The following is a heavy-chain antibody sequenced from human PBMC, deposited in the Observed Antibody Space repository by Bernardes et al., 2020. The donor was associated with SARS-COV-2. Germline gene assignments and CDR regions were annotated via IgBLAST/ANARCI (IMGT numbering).Heavy chain of an antibody. CDR1: AFPFSSDA. Sequence: GESLRLSCAASAFPFSSDAIRWVRQAPGQGLESVSAISVSGGSTYYAASVKGQFTISRENSKNTLYLQMNSLRAEDTAVYYCAVPRGYSSGGFDYWGQGTLVTVSS. CDR3: AVPRGYSSGGFDY. D-gene: IGHD6-25*01. J-gene: IGHJ4*02. V-gene: IGHV3-23*01. CDR2: ISVSGGST.